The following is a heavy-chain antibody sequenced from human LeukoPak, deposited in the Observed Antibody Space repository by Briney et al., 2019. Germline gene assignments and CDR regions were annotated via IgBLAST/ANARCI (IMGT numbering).Heavy chain of an antibody. J-gene: IGHJ4*02. V-gene: IGHV3-21*01. CDR3: ARDLGSGYYV. CDR1: GFTFSSYS. Sequence: GGSLRLSCAASGFTFSSYSMNWVRQAPGKGLEWVSSIRSSSSYIYYADSVKGRFTISRDNAKNSLYLQMNSLRAEDTAVYYCARDLGSGYYVWGQGTLVTVSS. D-gene: IGHD3-22*01. CDR2: IRSSSSYI.